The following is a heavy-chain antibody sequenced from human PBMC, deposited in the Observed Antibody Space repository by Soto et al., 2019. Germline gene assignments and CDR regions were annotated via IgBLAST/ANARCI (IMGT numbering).Heavy chain of an antibody. V-gene: IGHV3-7*01. CDR2: IKKDGSEK. Sequence: GGSLRLSCGASGFTFSTYWMTWVRPPPGKGLEWVANIKKDGSEKYYADSVKGRVSISRDTAKNSLYLQMSSLTAEDTAVYYCAAPADSYYNTSSYFPIHYFDYWGPGTLVTVSS. D-gene: IGHD3-10*01. CDR3: AAPADSYYNTSSYFPIHYFDY. CDR1: GFTFSTYW. J-gene: IGHJ4*02.